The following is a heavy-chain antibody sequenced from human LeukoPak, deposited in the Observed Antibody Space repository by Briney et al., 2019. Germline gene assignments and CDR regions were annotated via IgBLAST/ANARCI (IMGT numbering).Heavy chain of an antibody. D-gene: IGHD2/OR15-2a*01. V-gene: IGHV1-2*02. Sequence: ASVKVSCKASGYTFTGYFIHWARQAPGQGLEWMGWINPNTNGTNYAQKFQGRLTMTRDTSISTAYMELSRLRSDDTAVYYCVRVLSSNIDYWGQGTPVTVSS. CDR3: VRVLSSNIDY. CDR2: INPNTNGT. CDR1: GYTFTGYF. J-gene: IGHJ4*02.